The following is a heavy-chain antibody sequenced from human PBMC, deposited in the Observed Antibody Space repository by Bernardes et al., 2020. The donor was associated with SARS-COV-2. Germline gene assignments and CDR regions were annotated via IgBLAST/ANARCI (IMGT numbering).Heavy chain of an antibody. CDR1: GGSISTYY. Sequence: SATLSLTCTVSGGSISTYYWSWIRQPPGMGLEWIGYIYYSGSTTYNPSLKSRVTISVDTSKNQFSLKLSSVTAADTAVYYCARDRTAAGTEGMDVWGQGTTVTVSS. D-gene: IGHD6-13*01. J-gene: IGHJ6*02. V-gene: IGHV4-59*01. CDR2: IYYSGST. CDR3: ARDRTAAGTEGMDV.